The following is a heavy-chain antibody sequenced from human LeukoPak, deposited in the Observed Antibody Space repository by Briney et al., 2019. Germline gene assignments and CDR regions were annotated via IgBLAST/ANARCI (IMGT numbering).Heavy chain of an antibody. CDR2: IKQDGSEK. CDR1: GFTFRNNW. V-gene: IGHV3-7*01. D-gene: IGHD2-21*02. CDR3: AREEVVTAIPTNWFDP. J-gene: IGHJ5*02. Sequence: GGSLRLSCAASGFTFRNNWMSWVRQAPGKGLEWVANIKQDGSEKYYVDSVKGRFTISRDNAKNSLYLQMNSLRAEDTAVYYCAREEVVTAIPTNWFDPWGQGTLVTVSS.